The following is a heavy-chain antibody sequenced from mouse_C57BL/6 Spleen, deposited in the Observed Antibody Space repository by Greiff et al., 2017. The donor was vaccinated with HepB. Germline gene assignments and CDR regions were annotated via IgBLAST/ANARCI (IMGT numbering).Heavy chain of an antibody. CDR2: ISSGSSTI. CDR3: ASPLITTVVATGAMDY. J-gene: IGHJ4*01. CDR1: GFTFSDYG. D-gene: IGHD1-1*01. Sequence: EVQVVESGGGLVKPGGSLKLSCAASGFTFSDYGMHWVRQAPEKGLEWVAYISSGSSTIYYADTVKGRFTISRDNAKNTLFLQMTSLRSEDTAMYYCASPLITTVVATGAMDYWGQGTSVTVSS. V-gene: IGHV5-17*01.